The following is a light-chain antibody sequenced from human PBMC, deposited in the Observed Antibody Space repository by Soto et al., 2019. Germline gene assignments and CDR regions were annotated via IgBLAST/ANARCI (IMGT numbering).Light chain of an antibody. V-gene: IGLV1-40*01. CDR2: GNS. J-gene: IGLJ1*01. CDR1: SSNIGATYD. Sequence: QSVLSQPPSVSGAPGQSVTISCTGSSSNIGATYDVQWYQQLPGTAPKLLIYGNSNRPSGVPDRFSGSKSGTSASLAITGLQADDEADYYCQSYDSSLSAHYVFGTGTKVTV. CDR3: QSYDSSLSAHYV.